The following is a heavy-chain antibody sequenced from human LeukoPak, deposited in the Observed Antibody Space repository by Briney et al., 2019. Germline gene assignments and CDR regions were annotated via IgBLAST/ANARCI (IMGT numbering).Heavy chain of an antibody. CDR1: GFTVSSKY. CDR2: IYSGGST. V-gene: IGHV3-66*01. J-gene: IGHJ4*02. D-gene: IGHD4-17*01. Sequence: GGSLRLSCAASGFTVSSKYMSWVRQTPGKGLEWVSVIYSGGSTYYADSVKGRFTISRDNSKNTLYLQMNSLRAEDTAVYYCASCPEHYGVFRRNYFDYWGQGTLVTVSS. CDR3: ASCPEHYGVFRRNYFDY.